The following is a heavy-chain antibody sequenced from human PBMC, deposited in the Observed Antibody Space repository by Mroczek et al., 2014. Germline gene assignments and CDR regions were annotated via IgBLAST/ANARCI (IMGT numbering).Heavy chain of an antibody. CDR2: INPNSGGT. D-gene: IGHD2-2*01. J-gene: IGHJ3*02. V-gene: IGHV1-2*02. CDR1: GYTFTGYY. CDR3: ARDRVVDPPGYVVVVPAAKAQGIVHDAFDI. Sequence: QVQLVQSGAEVKKPGASVKVSCKASGYTFTGYYMHWVRQAPGQGLEWMGWINPNSGGTNYAQKFQGRVTMTRDTSISTAYMELSRLRSDDTAVYYCARDRVVDPPGYVVVVPAAKAQGIVHDAFDIWAKGQWSPSLQ.